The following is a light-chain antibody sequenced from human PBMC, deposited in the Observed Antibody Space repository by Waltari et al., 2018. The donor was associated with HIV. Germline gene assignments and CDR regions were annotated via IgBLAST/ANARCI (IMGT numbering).Light chain of an antibody. CDR3: CSYAGSSTYV. Sequence: QFALPQPASVSGSPGQSTTTSCTGTSSDVGSYNLFSWYQQHPGKAPKLMIYEVSKRPSGVSNRFSGSKSGNTASLTISGPQAEDEADYYCCSYAGSSTYVFGTGTKVTVL. V-gene: IGLV2-23*02. CDR1: SSDVGSYNL. CDR2: EVS. J-gene: IGLJ1*01.